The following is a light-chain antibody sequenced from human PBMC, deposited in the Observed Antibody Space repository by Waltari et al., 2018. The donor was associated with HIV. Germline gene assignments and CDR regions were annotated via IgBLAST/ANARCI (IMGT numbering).Light chain of an antibody. V-gene: IGLV1-40*01. J-gene: IGLJ2*01. CDR2: ANI. Sequence: QSVLTQPPSVSGAPGQRVTISCTGSSSNIGAGYDVHWYQQLPGTAPELATYANINRPTGVPDRVSGSKSGSTASLAVTGLQAEDEAHYYCQYFDSSLTTWGVIFGGGTKLTVL. CDR3: QYFDSSLTTWGVI. CDR1: SSNIGAGYD.